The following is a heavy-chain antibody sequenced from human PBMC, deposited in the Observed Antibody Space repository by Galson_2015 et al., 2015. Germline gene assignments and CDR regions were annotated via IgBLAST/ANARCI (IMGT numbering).Heavy chain of an antibody. CDR1: GFTFSSSE. CDR3: ARDPSCSGGSCYSPDAFDI. CDR2: ISSSGSTI. V-gene: IGHV3-48*03. D-gene: IGHD2-15*01. Sequence: SLRLSCAASGFTFSSSEMNWVRQAPGKGLEWVSYISSSGSTIYYADSVKGRFTISRDNAKSSLYLQMNSLRAEDTAVYYCARDPSCSGGSCYSPDAFDIWGQGTMVTVSS. J-gene: IGHJ3*02.